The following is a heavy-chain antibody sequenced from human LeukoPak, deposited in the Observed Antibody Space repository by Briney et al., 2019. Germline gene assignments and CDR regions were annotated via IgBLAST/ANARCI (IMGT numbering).Heavy chain of an antibody. V-gene: IGHV3-49*04. CDR1: GFTFGDYA. CDR2: IRSKNYGGTT. CDR3: TRNRLRDHFYYYMDV. D-gene: IGHD3-16*01. Sequence: GGSLRLSCTASGFTFGDYAMSWVRQAPGKGLELVSFIRSKNYGGTTNYAASVKGRFTISRDESKSIVYLQMNTLTTEDTAVYYCTRNRLRDHFYYYMDVWGKGTTVTVSS. J-gene: IGHJ6*03.